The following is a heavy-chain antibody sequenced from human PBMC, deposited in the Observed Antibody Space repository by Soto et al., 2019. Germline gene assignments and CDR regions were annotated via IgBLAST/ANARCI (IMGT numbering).Heavy chain of an antibody. CDR2: ISYGGST. J-gene: IGHJ1*01. CDR3: SRGILV. D-gene: IGHD5-18*01. Sequence: QVQLQESGPGLVKPSQTLSLTCTVSGGSINSGGYCWSWIRQHPGKGLDWIGCISYGGSTSYNPSLKSRLTITVDTSKNQFSLQLTSVTAAGTAVYYCSRGILVWGQGALITVSS. CDR1: GGSINSGGYC. V-gene: IGHV4-31*03.